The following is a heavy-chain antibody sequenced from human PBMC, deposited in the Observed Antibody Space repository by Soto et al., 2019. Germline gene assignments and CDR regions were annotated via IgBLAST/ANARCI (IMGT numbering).Heavy chain of an antibody. CDR3: ARSYSSRFQQ. Sequence: NPGGSLRLSCAASGFTFSDYFMNWVRQAPGKGLEWISYISSSSSYTKYADSVKGRFTISRDNAQNSLHLQMNSLRVEDTAGYYCARSYSSRFQQWGQGTLVTVSS. CDR2: ISSSSSYT. D-gene: IGHD6-13*01. V-gene: IGHV3-11*06. CDR1: GFTFSDYF. J-gene: IGHJ1*01.